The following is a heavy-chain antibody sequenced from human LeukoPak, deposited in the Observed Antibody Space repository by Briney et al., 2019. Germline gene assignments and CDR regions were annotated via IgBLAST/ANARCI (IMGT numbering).Heavy chain of an antibody. CDR1: GYSISSGYY. CDR2: INHSGST. Sequence: SETLSLTCTVSGYSISSGYYWGWIRQPPGKGLEWIGEINHSGSTNYNPSLKSRVTISVDTSKNQFSLKLSSVTAADTAVYYCARGHRDYYYDMGYFDYWGQGTLVTVSS. D-gene: IGHD3-22*01. V-gene: IGHV4-38-2*02. CDR3: ARGHRDYYYDMGYFDY. J-gene: IGHJ4*02.